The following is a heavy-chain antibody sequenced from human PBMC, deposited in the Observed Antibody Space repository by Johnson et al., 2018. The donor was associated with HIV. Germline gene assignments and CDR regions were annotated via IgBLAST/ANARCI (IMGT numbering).Heavy chain of an antibody. J-gene: IGHJ3*02. CDR2: IKRNTDGGTT. V-gene: IGHV3-15*01. CDR1: GFTFSDAW. D-gene: IGHD7-27*01. CDR3: TTEPWGSVAFDI. Sequence: VLLVESGGGLVKPGGSLRLSCAVSGFTFSDAWMTWVRQAPGKGLEWVGRIKRNTDGGTTDYAAPVKGRFSISRDDSKNTLYLQMNSLRAEDTAVYYCTTEPWGSVAFDIWGKGTLVTVSS.